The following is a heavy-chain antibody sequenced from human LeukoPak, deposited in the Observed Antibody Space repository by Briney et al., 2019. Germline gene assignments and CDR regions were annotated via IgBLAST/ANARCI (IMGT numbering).Heavy chain of an antibody. J-gene: IGHJ4*02. V-gene: IGHV1-69*01. Sequence: SVKVSCRASGGTFSSYAISWVRQAPGQGLEWMGGIIPIFGTANYAQKFQGRVTITADESTSTAYMELSSLRSEDTAVYYCARGGGDYYDSSGSNDYWGQGTLVTVSS. D-gene: IGHD3-22*01. CDR3: ARGGGDYYDSSGSNDY. CDR1: GGTFSSYA. CDR2: IIPIFGTA.